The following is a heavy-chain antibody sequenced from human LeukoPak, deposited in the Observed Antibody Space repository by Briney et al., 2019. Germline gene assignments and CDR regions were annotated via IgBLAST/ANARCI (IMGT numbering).Heavy chain of an antibody. Sequence: PGGSLRLSCAVSGFTFSSYSMNWVRQAPGKGLEWVSSISSSSSYIYYADSVKGRFTISRDNAKNSLYLQMNSLRAEDTAVYYCARVWGYDHYSPHSPLAHDYWGQGTLVTVSS. CDR2: ISSSSSYI. V-gene: IGHV3-21*01. CDR3: ARVWGYDHYSPHSPLAHDY. J-gene: IGHJ4*02. CDR1: GFTFSSYS. D-gene: IGHD5-12*01.